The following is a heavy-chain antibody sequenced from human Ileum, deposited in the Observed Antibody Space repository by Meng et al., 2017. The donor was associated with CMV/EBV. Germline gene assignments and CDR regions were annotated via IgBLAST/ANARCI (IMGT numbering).Heavy chain of an antibody. D-gene: IGHD5-24*01. J-gene: IGHJ5*02. CDR1: GGSLSNYY. CDR2: IHPSGST. CDR3: SRGADAYKSGRS. Sequence: QLPESGPGLVKPSETLSLTCGAYGGSLSNYYWSWIRQSPGKGLEWIGEIHPSGSTYYNPSLNSRVTMSVDTSKNQFSLNLRSVTAADTAVYYCSRGADAYKSGRSWGQGTLVTVSS. V-gene: IGHV4-34*10.